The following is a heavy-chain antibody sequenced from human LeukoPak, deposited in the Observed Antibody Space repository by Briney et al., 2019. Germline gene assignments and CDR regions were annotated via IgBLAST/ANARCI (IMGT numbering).Heavy chain of an antibody. CDR1: GGTFSSYA. CDR2: IIPIFGTA. V-gene: IGHV1-69*05. D-gene: IGHD3-22*01. Sequence: SVKVSCKAPGGTFSSYAISWVRQAPGQGLEWMGRIIPIFGTANYAQKFQGRVTITTDESTSTAYMELSSLRSEDTAVYYCARYNYYDSSGYYYVDYWGQGTLVTVSS. CDR3: ARYNYYDSSGYYYVDY. J-gene: IGHJ4*02.